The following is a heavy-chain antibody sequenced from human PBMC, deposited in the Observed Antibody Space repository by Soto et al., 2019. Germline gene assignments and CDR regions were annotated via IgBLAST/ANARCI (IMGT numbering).Heavy chain of an antibody. Sequence: ASVPVSSSTPGDTFTGYYLNWVRQAPGRGLEWVGWINTKTGDTNNAQKFHGRFTMTTDTASSTVYMELSALKSDHTAVYSFVTGDHLVRWGRRTRVTVSS. CDR1: GDTFTGYY. CDR3: VTGDHLVR. CDR2: INTKTGDT. V-gene: IGHV1-2*02. D-gene: IGHD6-6*01. J-gene: IGHJ4*02.